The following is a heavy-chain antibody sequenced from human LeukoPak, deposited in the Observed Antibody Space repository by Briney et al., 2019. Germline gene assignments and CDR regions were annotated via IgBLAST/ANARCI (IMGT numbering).Heavy chain of an antibody. Sequence: LSGGSLRLSCAASAFSLNAYNMNWVRQAPGKGLEWLSYISRDSGMIYYADSVKGRFTISRDNSKNTLYLQMNSLRAEDTAVYYCAKSGVFPGRWSGLTPIDYWGQGTLVTVSS. J-gene: IGHJ4*02. CDR2: ISRDSGMI. CDR1: AFSLNAYN. V-gene: IGHV3-48*01. CDR3: AKSGVFPGRWSGLTPIDY. D-gene: IGHD3-3*01.